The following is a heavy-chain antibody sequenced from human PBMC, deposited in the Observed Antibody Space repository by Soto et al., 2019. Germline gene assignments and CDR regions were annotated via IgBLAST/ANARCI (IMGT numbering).Heavy chain of an antibody. Sequence: GGSLRLSCAASGFTVSSNYMSWVRQAPGKGLEWVAVISYDGSNKYYADSVKGRFTISRDNSKNTLYLQMNSLRAEDTAVYYCARDMGDYLSYYYYGMDVWGQGTTVTVSS. CDR2: ISYDGSNK. D-gene: IGHD4-17*01. V-gene: IGHV3-30-3*01. CDR3: ARDMGDYLSYYYYGMDV. CDR1: GFTVSSNY. J-gene: IGHJ6*02.